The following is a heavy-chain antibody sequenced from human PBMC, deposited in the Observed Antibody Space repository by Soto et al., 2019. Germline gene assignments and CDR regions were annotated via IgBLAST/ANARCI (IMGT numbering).Heavy chain of an antibody. CDR2: IRDGGEST. V-gene: IGHV3-23*01. D-gene: IGHD2-15*01. Sequence: EVQLLESGGGLVQPGESLRLSCAFSGFIFGNYMMTWVRQAPGKGLEWVSTIRDGGESTYADSVKGRFTISRDNSKNTLYLQMDSLGVEDTAVYYCAPHVHCSGGSCHYDAFDIRGQGTMVTVSS. J-gene: IGHJ3*02. CDR1: GFIFGNYM. CDR3: APHVHCSGGSCHYDAFDI.